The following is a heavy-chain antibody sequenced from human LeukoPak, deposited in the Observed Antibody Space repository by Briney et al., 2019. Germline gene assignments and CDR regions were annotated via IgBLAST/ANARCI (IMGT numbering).Heavy chain of an antibody. CDR3: AKVGDMVRGVGCYMDV. V-gene: IGHV3-30*02. CDR2: IRYDGSNK. CDR1: GFTLSSYG. Sequence: GGSLRLSCAASGFTLSSYGMHWVRQAPGKGLEWVASIRYDGSNKYYTDSVKGRFTISRDNSKNTLYLQMNSLRAEDTAVYYCAKVGDMVRGVGCYMDVWGKGTTVTVSS. J-gene: IGHJ6*03. D-gene: IGHD3-10*01.